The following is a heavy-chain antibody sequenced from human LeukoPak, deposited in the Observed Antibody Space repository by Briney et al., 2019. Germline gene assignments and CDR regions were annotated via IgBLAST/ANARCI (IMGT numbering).Heavy chain of an antibody. D-gene: IGHD6-13*01. J-gene: IGHJ4*02. V-gene: IGHV3-11*01. CDR3: ATLRGSSWYGTHGRDY. CDR2: ISSSGSTI. Sequence: PGGSLRLSCAASGFTFSDYYMSWIRQAPGKGLEWVSYISSSGSTIYYADSVKGRFTISRDNAKNSLYLQMNSLRAEDTAVYYCATLRGSSWYGTHGRDYWGQGTLVTVSS. CDR1: GFTFSDYY.